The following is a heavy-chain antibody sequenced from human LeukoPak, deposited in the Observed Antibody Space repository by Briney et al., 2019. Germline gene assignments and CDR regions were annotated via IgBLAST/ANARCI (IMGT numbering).Heavy chain of an antibody. V-gene: IGHV4-34*01. CDR1: GGSFSGYY. J-gene: IGHJ5*02. CDR3: ARLTLGATGNWFDP. D-gene: IGHD1-26*01. CDR2: INHSGST. Sequence: SETLSLTCAVYGGSFSGYYWSWIRQPPGKGLEWIGEINHSGSTNYNPSLKSRVTISVDTSKNQFSLKLSSVTAADTAVYYCARLTLGATGNWFDPWGQGTLVTVSS.